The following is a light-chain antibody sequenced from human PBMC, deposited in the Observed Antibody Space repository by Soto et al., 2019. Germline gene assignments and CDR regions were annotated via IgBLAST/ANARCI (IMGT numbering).Light chain of an antibody. Sequence: IQLTQSPSSLSASVGDRVTITCRASQGISNFLAWYQQKLGKAPKLLVSAASTLQSGVPSRFSGSGSGTDFTFTISSLQPEDFVTYYCQKLHGYPPTFGPGTQVEIK. CDR3: QKLHGYPPT. CDR2: AAS. CDR1: QGISNF. V-gene: IGKV1-9*01. J-gene: IGKJ1*01.